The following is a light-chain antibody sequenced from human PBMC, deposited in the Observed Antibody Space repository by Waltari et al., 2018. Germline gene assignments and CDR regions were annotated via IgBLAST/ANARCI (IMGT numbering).Light chain of an antibody. CDR1: SPNIGTNT. CDR3: AAWDSSLNGFWA. V-gene: IGLV1-44*01. CDR2: VNN. Sequence: QSVLTQPPSASGTPGQRVTISCSGSSPNIGTNTVTWYHPPPGTAPKLLIYVNNQRPSGVPDRFSGSKSGTSASLAISGLQSEDEADYYCAAWDSSLNGFWAFGGGTKLTVL. J-gene: IGLJ3*02.